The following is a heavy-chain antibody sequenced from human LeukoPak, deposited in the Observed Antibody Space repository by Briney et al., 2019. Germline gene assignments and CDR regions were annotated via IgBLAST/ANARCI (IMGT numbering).Heavy chain of an antibody. CDR2: IPYDGSDK. Sequence: QPGRSLRLSCAASGFTFSSYAMHWVRQAPGKGLEWVAVIPYDGSDKYYADSVKGRFTISRDNSKNTLYLQMNSLRAEDTAVYYCATLGVYWGQGTLVTVSS. CDR3: ATLGVY. D-gene: IGHD3-16*01. V-gene: IGHV3-30-3*01. CDR1: GFTFSSYA. J-gene: IGHJ4*02.